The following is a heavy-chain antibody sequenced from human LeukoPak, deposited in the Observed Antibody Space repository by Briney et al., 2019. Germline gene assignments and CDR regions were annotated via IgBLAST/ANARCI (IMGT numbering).Heavy chain of an antibody. J-gene: IGHJ4*02. CDR3: ARDLADY. Sequence: SETLSLTCTVSGGSISSSSYYWGWIRQPPGKGLEWIGYIYYSGSTYYNPSLKSRVTISVDTSKNQFSLKLSSVTAADTAVYYCARDLADYWGQGTLVTVSS. CDR1: GGSISSSSYY. V-gene: IGHV4-30-4*08. CDR2: IYYSGST.